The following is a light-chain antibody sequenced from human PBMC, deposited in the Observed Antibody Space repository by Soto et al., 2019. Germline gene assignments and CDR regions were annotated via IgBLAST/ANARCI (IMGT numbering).Light chain of an antibody. Sequence: QSVLTQPPSVSAAPGQKVTISCSGSSSNVGNNFVSWYQQLPGTAPKLLIYDNHKRPSGIPERFSGSKSGTSATLGITGLLTGDEADYYCGTWDDAQSAYVFGAGTKLTVL. V-gene: IGLV1-51*01. J-gene: IGLJ1*01. CDR1: SSNVGNNF. CDR3: GTWDDAQSAYV. CDR2: DNH.